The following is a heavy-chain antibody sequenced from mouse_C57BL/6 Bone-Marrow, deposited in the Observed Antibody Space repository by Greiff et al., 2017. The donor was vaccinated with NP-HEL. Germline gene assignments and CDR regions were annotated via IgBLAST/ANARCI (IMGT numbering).Heavy chain of an antibody. CDR2: INPNNGGT. J-gene: IGHJ1*03. CDR1: GYTFTDYY. Sequence: VQLQQSGPELVKPGASVKISCKASGYTFTDYYMNWVKQSHGKSLEWIGDINPNNGGTSYNQKFKGKATLTVDKSSSTAYMELRSLTSEDSAVYYCATDSIYWYFDVWGTGTTVTVSS. D-gene: IGHD2-10*02. V-gene: IGHV1-26*01. CDR3: ATDSIYWYFDV.